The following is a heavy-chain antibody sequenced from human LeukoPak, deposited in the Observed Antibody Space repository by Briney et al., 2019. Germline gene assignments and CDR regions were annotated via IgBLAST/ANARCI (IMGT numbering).Heavy chain of an antibody. J-gene: IGHJ4*02. D-gene: IGHD6-19*01. CDR2: IRSKRYGGTT. Sequence: PGGSLRLSCAASGFTFSTYGMSWVRQAPGKGLEWIGFIRSKRYGGTTEIAASVKGRFTIERDDSRSIAYLQMNSLKTEDTAGYFCTRVAGGGSGWYEDYWGQGTLVTVSS. CDR3: TRVAGGGSGWYEDY. CDR1: GFTFSTYG. V-gene: IGHV3-49*04.